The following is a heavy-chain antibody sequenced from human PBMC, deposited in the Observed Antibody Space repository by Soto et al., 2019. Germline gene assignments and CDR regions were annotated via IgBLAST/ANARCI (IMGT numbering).Heavy chain of an antibody. Sequence: QVQLQESGPGLVKPSQTLSLTCTVSGGSISSGGYYWTWIRQHPGKGLEWIGYNYYSGITYYNPSLKSRVTISLDTSKNQFSLKLSSVPAADTAVYYCARVSSIAGLYYVMDVWGQGTTVTVSS. D-gene: IGHD6-6*01. J-gene: IGHJ6*02. V-gene: IGHV4-31*03. CDR3: ARVSSIAGLYYVMDV. CDR1: GGSISSGGYY. CDR2: NYYSGIT.